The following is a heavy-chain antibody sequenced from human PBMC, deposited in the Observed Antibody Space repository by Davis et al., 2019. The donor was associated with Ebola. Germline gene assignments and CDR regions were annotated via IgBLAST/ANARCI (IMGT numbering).Heavy chain of an antibody. CDR1: GFTFSSYG. CDR3: ARGSGNYYYYYGMDV. J-gene: IGHJ6*02. V-gene: IGHV3-33*01. CDR2: IWYDGSNK. Sequence: PGGSLRLSCAASGFTFSSYGMHWVRQAPGKGLEWVAVIWYDGSNKYYADSVKGRFTISRDNSKNTLYLQMNSLRAEDTAVYYCARGSGNYYYYYGMDVWGQGTTVTVSS. D-gene: IGHD1-26*01.